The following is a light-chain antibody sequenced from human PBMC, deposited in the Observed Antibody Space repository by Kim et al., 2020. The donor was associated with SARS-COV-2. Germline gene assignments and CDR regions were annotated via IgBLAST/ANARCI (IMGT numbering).Light chain of an antibody. CDR3: QQFHSYPIT. V-gene: IGKV1-9*01. CDR1: QGISSY. Sequence: IQLTQSPSSLSASVGDRVTITCRASQGISSYLAWYQQKPGKAPKLLISATSTLQSGVPSRFSGSGSGTDFTLTISSLQPDDFATYFCQQFHSYPITFGQGTRLEIK. J-gene: IGKJ5*01. CDR2: ATS.